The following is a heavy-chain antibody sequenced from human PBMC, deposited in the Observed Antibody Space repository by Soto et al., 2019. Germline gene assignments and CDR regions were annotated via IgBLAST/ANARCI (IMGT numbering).Heavy chain of an antibody. Sequence: GGSLRLSCAASGFTFSSYEMNWVRQAPGKGLEWVSYISSSGSTIYYADSVKGRFTISRDNAKNSLYLQMNSLRAEDTAVYYCASAPRVEMATISSYWGQGTLGTVSS. CDR3: ASAPRVEMATISSY. V-gene: IGHV3-48*03. D-gene: IGHD5-12*01. J-gene: IGHJ4*02. CDR1: GFTFSSYE. CDR2: ISSSGSTI.